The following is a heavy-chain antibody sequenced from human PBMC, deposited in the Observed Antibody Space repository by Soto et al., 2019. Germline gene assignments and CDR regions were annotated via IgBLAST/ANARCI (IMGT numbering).Heavy chain of an antibody. CDR2: ISSSSSTI. J-gene: IGHJ2*01. Sequence: GGSLRLSCAASGFTFSSYSMNWVRQAPGKGLEWVSYISSSSSTIYYADSVKGRFTISRDNAKNSLYLQMNSLRDEDTAVYYCARERATVTSYWYFDLWGRGTLVTVSS. V-gene: IGHV3-48*02. CDR3: ARERATVTSYWYFDL. D-gene: IGHD4-4*01. CDR1: GFTFSSYS.